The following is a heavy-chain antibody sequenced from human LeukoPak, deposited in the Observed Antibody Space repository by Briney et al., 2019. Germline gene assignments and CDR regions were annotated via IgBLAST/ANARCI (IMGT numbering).Heavy chain of an antibody. Sequence: GGSLRLSCAASGFTFSDYYMTWIRQAPGKGLEWVSYISSSGGVTDHADSVKGRFTISRDNAKNSLYLQMNSLRVEDTAVYYCTRGGLGYCTSIDCYAYNWFDSWGQGTLVTVSS. D-gene: IGHD2-2*01. CDR3: TRGGLGYCTSIDCYAYNWFDS. V-gene: IGHV3-11*01. CDR2: ISSSGGVT. CDR1: GFTFSDYY. J-gene: IGHJ5*01.